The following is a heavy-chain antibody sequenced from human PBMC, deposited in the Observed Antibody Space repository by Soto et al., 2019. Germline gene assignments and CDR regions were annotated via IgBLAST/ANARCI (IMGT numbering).Heavy chain of an antibody. J-gene: IGHJ6*02. CDR1: GGSISSSSYY. D-gene: IGHD6-13*01. Sequence: SETLSLTCTVSGGSISSSSYYWGWLRQPPGKGLEWIGSIYYSGSTYYNPSLKSRVTISVDTSKNQFSLKLSSVTAADTAVYYCARLAKYSSRTYYYYYGMDVWGQGTTVTVSS. CDR3: ARLAKYSSRTYYYYYGMDV. V-gene: IGHV4-39*01. CDR2: IYYSGST.